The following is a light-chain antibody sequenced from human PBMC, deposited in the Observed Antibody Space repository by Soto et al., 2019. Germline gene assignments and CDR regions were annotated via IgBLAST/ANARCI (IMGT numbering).Light chain of an antibody. Sequence: EIVMMQSPATLSVSPGERATLSCRASQSVSSNLAWYQQKPGQAPRLLIYGASTRATGIPARFSGSGSGTEFTLTISSLQSEDFAVYYCQQYNNWPSLFTFGPGTKVDIK. CDR3: QQYNNWPSLFT. CDR1: QSVSSN. J-gene: IGKJ3*01. CDR2: GAS. V-gene: IGKV3-15*01.